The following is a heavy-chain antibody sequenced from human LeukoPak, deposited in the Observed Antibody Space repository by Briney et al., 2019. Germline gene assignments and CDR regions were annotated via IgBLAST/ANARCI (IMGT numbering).Heavy chain of an antibody. CDR3: ARDASYYYDSSGIWDF. V-gene: IGHV3-30*04. D-gene: IGHD3-22*01. CDR1: GFTSSSYA. Sequence: GGSLRLSCAASGFTSSSYAMSWVRQAPGKGLEWVAVISYDGSNKYYADSVKGRFTISRGNSKNTLYLQMNSLRAEDTAVYYCARDASYYYDSSGIWDFWGQGTLVTVSS. CDR2: ISYDGSNK. J-gene: IGHJ4*02.